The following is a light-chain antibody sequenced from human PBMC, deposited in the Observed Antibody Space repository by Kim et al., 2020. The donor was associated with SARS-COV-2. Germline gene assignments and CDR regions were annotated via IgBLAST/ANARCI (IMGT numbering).Light chain of an antibody. V-gene: IGKV3-15*01. J-gene: IGKJ5*01. CDR1: PSLGSD. CDR3: QQYNNWPIT. Sequence: VSTGEGATLSCRASPSLGSDLAWYRQKPGQAHRLLIYGASARATDIPARFSGSGSGTEFTLTIRSLQSEDFAVYYCQQYNNWPITFGQGTRLEIK. CDR2: GAS.